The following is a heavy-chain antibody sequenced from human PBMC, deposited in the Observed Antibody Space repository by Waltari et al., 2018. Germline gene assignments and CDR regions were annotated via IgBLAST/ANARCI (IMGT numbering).Heavy chain of an antibody. V-gene: IGHV5-51*01. CDR1: GGSFSSYA. J-gene: IGHJ4*02. CDR2: IYPGDSYT. CDR3: ASSGQCSGGSCYSHYFDY. Sequence: VQLAQSGAEVKKPGSSVTVSCKASGGSFSSYANSWVRQAPGQGLEWMGGIIYPGDSYTRYSPFFQGQVTLSADKSISTAYLQWSSLKASDTAMYYCASSGQCSGGSCYSHYFDYWGQGTLVTVSS. D-gene: IGHD2-15*01.